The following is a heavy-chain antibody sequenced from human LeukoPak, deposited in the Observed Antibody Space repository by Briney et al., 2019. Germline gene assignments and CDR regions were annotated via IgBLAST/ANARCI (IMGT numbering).Heavy chain of an antibody. Sequence: SETLSLTCAVYGGSFSGYYWSWIRQPPGKGLEWIGEINHSGSTNYNPSLKSRVTISVDTSKNQFSLQLNSVTPEDTAVYYCARDPWPNSSGWSSFDYWGQGTLVTVSS. CDR1: GGSFSGYY. V-gene: IGHV4-34*01. J-gene: IGHJ4*02. CDR3: ARDPWPNSSGWSSFDY. CDR2: INHSGST. D-gene: IGHD6-19*01.